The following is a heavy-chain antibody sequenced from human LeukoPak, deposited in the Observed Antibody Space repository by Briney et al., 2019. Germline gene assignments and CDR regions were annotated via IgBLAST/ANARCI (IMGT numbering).Heavy chain of an antibody. J-gene: IGHJ4*02. D-gene: IGHD3-22*01. CDR1: GYTFTSYG. V-gene: IGHV1-18*01. Sequence: ASVKVSCKASGYTFTSYGISWVRQAPGQPLEWMGWISAYNGNTNYAQKLQGRVTMTTDTSTSTAYMELRSVRSDDTAVYYCARDDGIVVVNYFDYWGQGTLVTVSS. CDR3: ARDDGIVVVNYFDY. CDR2: ISAYNGNT.